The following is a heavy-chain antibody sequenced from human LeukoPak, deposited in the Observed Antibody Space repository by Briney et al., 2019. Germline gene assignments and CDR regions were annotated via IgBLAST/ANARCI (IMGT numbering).Heavy chain of an antibody. D-gene: IGHD5-18*01. CDR2: IYSGGST. V-gene: IGHV3-53*01. CDR3: ARRRDTGMVFDY. CDR1: GFTVSSNY. J-gene: IGHJ4*02. Sequence: GGSLRLSCAASGFTVSSNYMSWVRQAPGKGLEWVSVIYSGGSTYYADSVKGRFTISRDNSKNTLYLQMNSLRAEDTAVYYCARRRDTGMVFDYWGQGTLVTVSS.